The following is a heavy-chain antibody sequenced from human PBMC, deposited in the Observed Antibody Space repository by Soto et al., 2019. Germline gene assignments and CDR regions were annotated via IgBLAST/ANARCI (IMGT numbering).Heavy chain of an antibody. CDR2: IYHRGST. CDR1: GGSISNSNW. D-gene: IGHD4-17*01. CDR3: ARNGRDYGDPTVSAFDI. J-gene: IGHJ3*02. Sequence: QVQLQESGPRLVKPSGTLSLTCAVSGGSISNSNWWSWVRQPPGKGLEWIGEIYHRGSTNYNPSLKSRVTISVDKSKNQFSLKLSSVTAADTAVYYCARNGRDYGDPTVSAFDIWGQGTMVTVSS. V-gene: IGHV4-4*02.